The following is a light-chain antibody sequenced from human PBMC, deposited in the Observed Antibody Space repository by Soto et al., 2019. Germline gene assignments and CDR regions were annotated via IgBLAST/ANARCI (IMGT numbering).Light chain of an antibody. V-gene: IGLV2-14*01. CDR1: SSDVGGYNY. CDR2: EVS. Sequence: QSALTQPASVSGSPGQSLTISCTGSSSDVGGYNYVSWYQQYPGKPPKLMISEVSNRPSGVSSRFSGSKAGNTASLTISGLQAEDEADYYCSSYTSASTLYGFGTETKVTVL. J-gene: IGLJ1*01. CDR3: SSYTSASTLYG.